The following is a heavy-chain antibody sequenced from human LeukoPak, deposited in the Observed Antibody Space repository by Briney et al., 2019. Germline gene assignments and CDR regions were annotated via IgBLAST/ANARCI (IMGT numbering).Heavy chain of an antibody. CDR3: VRSTGFGELFPFDY. V-gene: IGHV3-48*03. CDR1: GFTFSSYE. D-gene: IGHD3-10*01. Sequence: GGSLRLSCVTSGFTFSSYEMNWVRQAPGKGLGWVSHIGSSDTSIDYADSVKGRFTISRDNAKNSLFLQMNSLRAEDTAVYYCVRSTGFGELFPFDYWGQGTQVTVSS. J-gene: IGHJ4*02. CDR2: IGSSDTSI.